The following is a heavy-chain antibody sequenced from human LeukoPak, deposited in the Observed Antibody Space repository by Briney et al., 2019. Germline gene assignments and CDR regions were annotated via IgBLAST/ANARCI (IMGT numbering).Heavy chain of an antibody. J-gene: IGHJ4*02. V-gene: IGHV3-9*01. CDR1: GFTVDNSA. CDR3: AKDMNSYGSGSSYNPWGPFDS. D-gene: IGHD3-10*01. CDR2: IAWNRGNT. Sequence: PGRSPRLSRAASGFTVDNSAMQCVRPPPGKGLEWVSGIAWNRGNTGFADSVKGRFTISRDNAENSLYLQMNSLTPEDTAFYFCAKDMNSYGSGSSYNPWGPFDSCGQGTLVTVSS.